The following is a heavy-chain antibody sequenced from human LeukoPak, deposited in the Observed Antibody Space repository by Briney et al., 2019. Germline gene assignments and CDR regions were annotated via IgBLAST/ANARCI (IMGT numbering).Heavy chain of an antibody. Sequence: SETLSLTRAVYGGSFSGYYWSWIRQPPGKGLEWIGEINHSGSTNCNPSLKSRVTISVDTSKNQFSLKLSSVTAADTAVYYCARGPMGAMVTDYWGQGTLVTVSS. J-gene: IGHJ4*02. V-gene: IGHV4-34*01. CDR3: ARGPMGAMVTDY. D-gene: IGHD5-18*01. CDR2: INHSGST. CDR1: GGSFSGYY.